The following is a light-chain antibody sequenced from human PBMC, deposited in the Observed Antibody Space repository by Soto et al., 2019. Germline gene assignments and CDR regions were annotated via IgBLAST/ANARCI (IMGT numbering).Light chain of an antibody. CDR1: QSISSW. V-gene: IGKV1-5*03. CDR3: QQYNSYSLWT. CDR2: KAS. Sequence: DIQMTQSPSTLSASVGDRVTITCRASQSISSWLAWYQQKPGKAPKLLTYKASSLESGVPSRFSGSGSGTEFTLTISSLQPDDFATYYCQQYNSYSLWTFGQGTKVDIK. J-gene: IGKJ1*01.